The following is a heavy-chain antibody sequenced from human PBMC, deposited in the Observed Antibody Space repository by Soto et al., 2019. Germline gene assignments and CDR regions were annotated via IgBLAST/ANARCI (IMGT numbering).Heavy chain of an antibody. CDR2: INTYNDYT. J-gene: IGHJ5*02. D-gene: IGHD6-19*01. V-gene: IGHV1-18*01. CDR1: GYPFTTFA. Sequence: QVQLVQSGPEVKNPGASVRVSCKASGYPFTTFAITWLRQAPGQGPEWMGWINTYNDYTNYAQKFQGRVTMNTDTSTTTAYLELRSLSSDDTAVYYCARVGSGGCCWFDPWGQGTLVTVSS. CDR3: ARVGSGGCCWFDP.